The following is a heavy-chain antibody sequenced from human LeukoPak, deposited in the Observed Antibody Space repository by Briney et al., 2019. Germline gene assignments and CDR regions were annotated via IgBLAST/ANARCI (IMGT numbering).Heavy chain of an antibody. D-gene: IGHD3-16*01. V-gene: IGHV3-43D*03. CDR1: GFTFDDYA. J-gene: IGHJ4*02. CDR2: ISWDGGST. Sequence: GGSLRLSCAASGFTFDDYAMHWVHQAPGKGLEWVSLISWDGGSTYYADSVKGRFTISRDNSKNSLYLQMNSLGAEDTALYHCARGYDGSAGSHKNFDYWGQGTLVTVSS. CDR3: ARGYDGSAGSHKNFDY.